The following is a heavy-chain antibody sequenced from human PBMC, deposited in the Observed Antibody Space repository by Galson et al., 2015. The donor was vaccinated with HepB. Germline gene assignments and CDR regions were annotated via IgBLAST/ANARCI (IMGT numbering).Heavy chain of an antibody. CDR1: GFTFRSYS. CDR2: MSGSSDGGGGA. V-gene: IGHV3-23*01. D-gene: IGHD2-2*01. CDR3: AKALSRRHCGGTSCSFDF. Sequence: SLRLSCAASGFTFRSYSMTWVRQAPGKGLEWVSSMSGSSDGGGGAYYADSEKGRFIISRDNSKNTVYLQMNNLGAEDPALYYCAKALSRRHCGGTSCSFDFWGPGTLVTVSS. J-gene: IGHJ4*02.